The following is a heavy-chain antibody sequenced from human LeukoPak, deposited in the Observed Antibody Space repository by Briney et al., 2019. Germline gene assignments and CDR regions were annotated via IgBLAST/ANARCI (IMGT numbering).Heavy chain of an antibody. J-gene: IGHJ4*02. V-gene: IGHV3-23*01. D-gene: IGHD5-12*01. Sequence: GGSLRLSCAASGFTFSTYAMSWVRQAPGKGLEWVSVISGSGSSTYYADSVKGRFTISRDNSKNTLYLQMNSLRAEDTAVYYCTTDRVVATDIDYWGQGTLVTVSS. CDR1: GFTFSTYA. CDR3: TTDRVVATDIDY. CDR2: ISGSGSST.